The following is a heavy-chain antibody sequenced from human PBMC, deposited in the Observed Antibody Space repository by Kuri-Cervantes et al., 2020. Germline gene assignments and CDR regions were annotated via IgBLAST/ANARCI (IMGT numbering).Heavy chain of an antibody. CDR3: AREKNWNDGDLQSWGWFDP. D-gene: IGHD1-1*01. CDR1: GYTLTELS. Sequence: ASVKVSCKVSGYTLTELSMHWVRQAPGKGLEWMGGFDPEDGETISAQKFQGRVTMTEDTSTDTAYMELSSLRSEDTAVYYCAREKNWNDGDLQSWGWFDPWGQGTLVTVSS. CDR2: FDPEDGET. V-gene: IGHV1-24*01. J-gene: IGHJ5*02.